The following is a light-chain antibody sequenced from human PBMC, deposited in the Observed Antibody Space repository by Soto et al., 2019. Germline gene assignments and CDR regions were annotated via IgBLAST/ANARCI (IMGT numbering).Light chain of an antibody. J-gene: IGKJ1*01. Sequence: ENLMTMSPGSLSLSPGERATLSCSASQSIRTSLAWYQQKPGQAPRLVIFDASNRANGFPARFGGSGSGTDFTLTINSLEPEDFVVYYCQQYGSAPGTLAQGTKVDIK. V-gene: IGKV3-11*01. CDR1: QSIRTS. CDR2: DAS. CDR3: QQYGSAPGT.